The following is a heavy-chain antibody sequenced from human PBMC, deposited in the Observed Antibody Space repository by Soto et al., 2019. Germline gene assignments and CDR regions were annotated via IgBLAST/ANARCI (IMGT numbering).Heavy chain of an antibody. CDR3: IRSAPRTSGWFDP. V-gene: IGHV3-74*01. J-gene: IGHJ5*02. D-gene: IGHD2-2*01. CDR2: INSDGSDT. CDR1: GFTLSGHW. Sequence: PGGSLRLSCAASGFTLSGHWMHWVRQAPGKGLVWVSRINSDGSDTSHADSVKGRFTVSRDNARNTLYLQMNSLTVEDTAVYYCIRSAPRTSGWFDPWGQGTLVTVSS.